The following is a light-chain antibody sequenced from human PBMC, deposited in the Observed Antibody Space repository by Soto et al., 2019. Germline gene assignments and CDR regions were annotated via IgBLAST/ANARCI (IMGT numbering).Light chain of an antibody. Sequence: EIVLTQSPATLSLSPGERATLSCRASQSVSSSFAWYQQKPGQAPGLLIYETSNRATGIPARFSGSGSGTDFTLPISSLEPEDFAVYYCQQRSDWPRTFGQGTRLEV. CDR1: QSVSSS. J-gene: IGKJ2*01. CDR3: QQRSDWPRT. V-gene: IGKV3-11*01. CDR2: ETS.